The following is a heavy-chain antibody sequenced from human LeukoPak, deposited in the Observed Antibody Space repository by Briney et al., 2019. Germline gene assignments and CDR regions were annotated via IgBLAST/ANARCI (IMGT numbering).Heavy chain of an antibody. D-gene: IGHD2-21*02. J-gene: IGHJ4*02. CDR3: ARAPGGVVTALAGSAGFDY. V-gene: IGHV1-69*05. CDR2: IIPIFGTA. CDR1: GGTFSSYA. Sequence: SVKVSCKASGGTFSSYAISWVRQAPGQGLEWMGGIIPIFGTANYAQKFQGRVTITTDESTSTAYMELSGLRSEDTAVYYCARAPGGVVTALAGSAGFDYWGQGTLVTASS.